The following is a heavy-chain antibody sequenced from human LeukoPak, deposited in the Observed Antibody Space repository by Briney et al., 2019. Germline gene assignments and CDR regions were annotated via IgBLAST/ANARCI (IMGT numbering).Heavy chain of an antibody. CDR3: ARDLYCSSTSCHELDY. Sequence: SEILSLTCAVSGYSISSGYYWGWIRQPPGKGLEWIGSIYHSGSTYYNPSLKSRVTISVDTSKNQFSLRLSSVTAADTAVYYCARDLYCSSTSCHELDYWGQGTLVTVSS. CDR1: GYSISSGYY. CDR2: IYHSGST. J-gene: IGHJ4*02. V-gene: IGHV4-38-2*02. D-gene: IGHD2-2*01.